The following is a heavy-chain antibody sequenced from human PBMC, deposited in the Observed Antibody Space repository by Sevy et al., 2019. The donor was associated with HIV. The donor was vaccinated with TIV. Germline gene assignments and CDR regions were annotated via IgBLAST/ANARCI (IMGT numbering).Heavy chain of an antibody. J-gene: IGHJ4*02. Sequence: GGSLRLSCAASGFSISGYGMHWVRQAPGKGLEWVAVIWYDGTNKEYADSVKGRFTISRDNSKNTLYLQMNSLRAEDTAVYYWAREDIRVAGIGYYFHSWGQGTLVTVSS. CDR1: GFSISGYG. D-gene: IGHD6-19*01. CDR3: AREDIRVAGIGYYFHS. V-gene: IGHV3-33*01. CDR2: IWYDGTNK.